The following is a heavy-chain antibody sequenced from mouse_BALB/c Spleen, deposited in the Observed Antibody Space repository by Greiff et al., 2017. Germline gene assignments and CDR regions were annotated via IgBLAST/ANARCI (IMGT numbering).Heavy chain of an antibody. D-gene: IGHD2-1*01. CDR3: ARDRGNYYYAMDY. CDR2: IWAGGST. J-gene: IGHJ4*01. Sequence: VQGVESGPGLVAPSQSLSITCTVSGFSLTSYGVHWVRQPPGKGLEWLGVIWAGGSTNYNSALMSRLSISKDNSKSQVFLKMNSLQTDDTAMYYCARDRGNYYYAMDYWGQGTSVTVSS. V-gene: IGHV2-9*02. CDR1: GFSLTSYG.